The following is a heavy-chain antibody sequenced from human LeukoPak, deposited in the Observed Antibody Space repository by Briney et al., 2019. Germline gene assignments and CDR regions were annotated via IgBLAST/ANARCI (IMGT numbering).Heavy chain of an antibody. D-gene: IGHD6-19*01. CDR1: GFTFSSYA. J-gene: IGHJ4*02. Sequence: PGRSLRLSCAASGFTFSSYAMHWVSQAPGKGLERVAVISYDGSNKYYADSVKGRFTISRDNSKNTLYLQMNSLRAEDTAVYYCARAPGIAVLDYWGQGTLVTVSS. CDR3: ARAPGIAVLDY. V-gene: IGHV3-30*01. CDR2: ISYDGSNK.